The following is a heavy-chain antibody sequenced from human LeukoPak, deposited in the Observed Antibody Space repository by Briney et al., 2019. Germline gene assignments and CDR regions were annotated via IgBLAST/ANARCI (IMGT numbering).Heavy chain of an antibody. J-gene: IGHJ3*02. CDR3: ARAGYYDSSGYYFFAFDI. V-gene: IGHV4-34*01. CDR1: GGSSSGYY. Sequence: SETLSLTCAVYGGSSSGYYWSWIRQPPGKGLEWIGEINHSGSTNYNPSLKSRVTISVDKSKNQFSLKLSSVTAADTAVYYCARAGYYDSSGYYFFAFDIWGQGTMVTVSS. CDR2: INHSGST. D-gene: IGHD3-22*01.